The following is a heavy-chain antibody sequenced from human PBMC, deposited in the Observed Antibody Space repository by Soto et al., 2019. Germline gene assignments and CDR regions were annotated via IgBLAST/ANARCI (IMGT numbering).Heavy chain of an antibody. CDR2: IDPSDSYT. J-gene: IGHJ4*02. Sequence: ESLKISCKGSGYSFTSYWISWVRQMPGKGLEWMGRIDPSDSYTNYSPSFQGHVTISADKSISTAYLQWSSLKASDTAMYYCAVIYYDSSGSTVFDYWGQGTLVTVSS. CDR1: GYSFTSYW. V-gene: IGHV5-10-1*01. D-gene: IGHD3-22*01. CDR3: AVIYYDSSGSTVFDY.